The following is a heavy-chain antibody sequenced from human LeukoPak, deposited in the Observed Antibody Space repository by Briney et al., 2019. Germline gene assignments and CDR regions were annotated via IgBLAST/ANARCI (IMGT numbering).Heavy chain of an antibody. CDR2: INHSGST. D-gene: IGHD3-10*01. CDR3: ARGGFGTGPLVPSWFDP. V-gene: IGHV4-34*01. J-gene: IGHJ5*02. CDR1: GGSFSGYY. Sequence: SETLSLTCAVYGGSFSGYYWSWIRQPPGKGLEWIGEINHSGSTNYNPSLKSRVNISVDTSKNQFSPKLSSVTAADTAVYYCARGGFGTGPLVPSWFDPWGQGTLVTVSS.